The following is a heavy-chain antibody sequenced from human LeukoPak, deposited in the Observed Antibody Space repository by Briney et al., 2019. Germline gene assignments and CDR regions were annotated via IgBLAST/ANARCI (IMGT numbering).Heavy chain of an antibody. J-gene: IGHJ6*03. CDR3: ARVVGLTGYSSNWYSGYCYYMDV. CDR2: IIPIFGTT. V-gene: IGHV1-69*06. Sequence: SVKVSCKTSGGTFSSFAITWVRQTPGQGLEWMGGIIPIFGTTNYAQKFQDRVTITADKSTSTAYMKLSSLRPEDTAVYFCARVVGLTGYSSNWYSGYCYYMDVWGKGTTVTVSS. D-gene: IGHD6-13*01. CDR1: GGTFSSFA.